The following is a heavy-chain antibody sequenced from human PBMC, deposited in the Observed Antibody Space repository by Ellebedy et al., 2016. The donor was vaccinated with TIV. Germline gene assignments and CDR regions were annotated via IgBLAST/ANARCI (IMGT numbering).Heavy chain of an antibody. CDR1: GYTFTGYY. Sequence: ASVKVSXXTSGYTFTGYYLHWVRQAPGQGLEWMGWINPHSGGTNYAQNFQGRVTMTRAPSISTAYMELRRLRSNDTAVYYCARESQLLFEYFQHWGQGTLVTVSS. CDR2: INPHSGGT. CDR3: ARESQLLFEYFQH. V-gene: IGHV1-2*02. J-gene: IGHJ1*01. D-gene: IGHD2-2*01.